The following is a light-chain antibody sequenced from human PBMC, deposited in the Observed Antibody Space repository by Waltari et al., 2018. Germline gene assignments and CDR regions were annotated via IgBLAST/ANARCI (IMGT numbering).Light chain of an antibody. Sequence: QSALTQPASVSGSPGQSINISCTGTSSDVGGYNYVPWYQQHPGKAPKLTIYEVSNRPSGVSNRFSGSKSGNTASLTISGLQAEDEADYYCSSYTSSSTPVVFGGGTKLTVL. CDR2: EVS. J-gene: IGLJ2*01. CDR1: SSDVGGYNY. CDR3: SSYTSSSTPVV. V-gene: IGLV2-14*01.